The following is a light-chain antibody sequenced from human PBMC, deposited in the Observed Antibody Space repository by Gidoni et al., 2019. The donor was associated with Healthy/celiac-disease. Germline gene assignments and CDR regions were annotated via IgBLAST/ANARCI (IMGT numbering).Light chain of an antibody. J-gene: IGKJ1*01. CDR3: QQYNNCPPWT. CDR1: QSVGSN. Sequence: IVITQSPATLSLSPGERATLSCSASQSVGSNFPGYQQNPGQAPRRLIYGESTSATGIPARFSGGGSGREFTLTISSLQSEDFAVYYCQQYNNCPPWTFGQXTKVEIK. V-gene: IGKV3-15*01. CDR2: GES.